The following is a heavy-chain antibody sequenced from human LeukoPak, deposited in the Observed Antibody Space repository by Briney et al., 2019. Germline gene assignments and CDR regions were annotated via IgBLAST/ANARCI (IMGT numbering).Heavy chain of an antibody. CDR3: ARDFSRSRTDY. CDR1: GFTFSSYS. D-gene: IGHD2/OR15-2a*01. Sequence: GGSLRLSCAASGFTFSSYSMNWVRQAPGKGLEWVSSISSSSSYIYYADSVKGRFTISRDNAKNSLYLQMNSLRAEDTAVYYCARDFSRSRTDYWGQGTLVTVSS. V-gene: IGHV3-21*01. J-gene: IGHJ4*02. CDR2: ISSSSSYI.